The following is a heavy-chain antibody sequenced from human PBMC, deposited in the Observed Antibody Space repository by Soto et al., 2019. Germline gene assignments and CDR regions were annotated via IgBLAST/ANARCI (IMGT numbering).Heavy chain of an antibody. CDR1: GNSMNSGDYF. CDR3: ARENESGYGFGY. D-gene: IGHD1-1*01. J-gene: IGHJ4*02. Sequence: QVQLQESGPGLVKPSQTLSLTCTVSGNSMNSGDYFWSWIRQPPGKGRQWIGYIYYSGSTSYNPSLTSRVTISVDTSQNQFSLHLSSVTAADTAVYCCARENESGYGFGYWGQGSLVTVSS. V-gene: IGHV4-30-4*01. CDR2: IYYSGST.